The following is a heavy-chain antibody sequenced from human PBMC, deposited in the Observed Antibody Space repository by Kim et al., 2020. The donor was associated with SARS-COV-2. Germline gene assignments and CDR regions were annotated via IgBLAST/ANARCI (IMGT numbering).Heavy chain of an antibody. CDR2: INHSGST. J-gene: IGHJ6*02. CDR1: GGSFSGYY. Sequence: SETLSLTCAVYGGSFSGYYWSWIRQPPGKGLEWIGEINHSGSTNYNPSLKSRVTISVDTSKNQFSLKLSSVTAADTAVYYCARGRILSPLRYYYGSGSYPNYGMDVWGQGTTVTVSS. D-gene: IGHD3-10*01. V-gene: IGHV4-34*01. CDR3: ARGRILSPLRYYYGSGSYPNYGMDV.